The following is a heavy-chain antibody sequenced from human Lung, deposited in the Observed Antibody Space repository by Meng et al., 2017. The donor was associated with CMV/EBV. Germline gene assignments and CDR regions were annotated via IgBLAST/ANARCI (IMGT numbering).Heavy chain of an antibody. J-gene: IGHJ4*02. CDR1: GFSLSTNGVG. D-gene: IGHD6-6*01. CDR3: AHIIAARPFDY. Sequence: ITLKESGPTLVKPTXSLTLTCTFPGFSLSTNGVGVGWIRQPPGKALEWLALIYWDDDKRYSTSLKNRLTITKDTSKNQVVLTMTDMDPVDTATYYCAHIIAARPFDYWGQGALVTVSS. CDR2: IYWDDDK. V-gene: IGHV2-5*02.